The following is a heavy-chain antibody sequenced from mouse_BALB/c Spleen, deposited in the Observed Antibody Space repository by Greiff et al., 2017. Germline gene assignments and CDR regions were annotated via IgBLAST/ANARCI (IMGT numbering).Heavy chain of an antibody. CDR3: ARPHHDGDAMDY. Sequence: DVHLVESGGGLVKPGGSLKLSCAASGFTFSSYAMSWVRQTPEKRLEWVATISSGGSYTYYPDSVKGRFTISRDNAKNTLYLQMSSLRSEDTAMYYCARPHHDGDAMDYWGQGTSVTVSS. D-gene: IGHD2-12*01. CDR2: ISSGGSYT. J-gene: IGHJ4*01. CDR1: GFTFSSYA. V-gene: IGHV5-9-3*01.